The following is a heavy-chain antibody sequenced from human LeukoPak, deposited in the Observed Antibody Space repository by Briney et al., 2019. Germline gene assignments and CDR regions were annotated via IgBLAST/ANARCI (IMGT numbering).Heavy chain of an antibody. Sequence: ASVKVSCKASSYTFVTYGVSWVRQAPGQGLEWMGWISTYIGNTNYAQNIQGRATMTTDTSTNTAYMELRSLRSDDTAVYYCARGGISSRIDYWGQGTLVTVSS. CDR1: SYTFVTYG. V-gene: IGHV1-18*01. J-gene: IGHJ4*02. CDR2: ISTYIGNT. D-gene: IGHD6-6*01. CDR3: ARGGISSRIDY.